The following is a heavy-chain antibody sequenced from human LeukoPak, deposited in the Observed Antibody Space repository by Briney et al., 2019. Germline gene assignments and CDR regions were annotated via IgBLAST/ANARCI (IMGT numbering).Heavy chain of an antibody. CDR3: AKASLGYCSGSSCYYFDY. Sequence: GGSLRLSCAASGFTFSSYAMGWVRQAPGKGLEWVSAISGSGRTTYYEDSVKGRFTISRDNSKNTVYLQMNSLRAEDTAVYYCAKASLGYCSGSSCYYFDYWGQGTLVTVSS. CDR1: GFTFSSYA. V-gene: IGHV3-23*01. D-gene: IGHD2-2*01. J-gene: IGHJ4*02. CDR2: ISGSGRTT.